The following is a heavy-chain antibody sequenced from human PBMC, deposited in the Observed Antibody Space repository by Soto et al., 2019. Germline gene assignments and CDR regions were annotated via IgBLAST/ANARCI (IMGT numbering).Heavy chain of an antibody. Sequence: GGSLRLSCGAAGCTCSSYGMRWIRQAPGKGLEWVSYISSSGSNIYYADSVKGRFTISRDNAKNSLYLQMNSLRAEDTAVYYCARDSCSGGSCYVTDAFDIRGQGTMVTVSS. CDR3: ARDSCSGGSCYVTDAFDI. J-gene: IGHJ3*02. V-gene: IGHV3-11*01. CDR2: ISSSGSNI. CDR1: GCTCSSYG. D-gene: IGHD2-15*01.